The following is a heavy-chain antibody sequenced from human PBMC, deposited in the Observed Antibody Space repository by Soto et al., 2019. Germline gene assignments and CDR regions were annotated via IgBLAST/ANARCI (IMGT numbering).Heavy chain of an antibody. CDR1: GATLNTFINYG. Sequence: QVQLVQSGAEVKKPGSSVRVSCKASGATLNTFINYGITWVRQAPGQGLEWMGGIIPVFGAANHAQKFQGRVTISADESTRTVNMERSSLTSEDTAVYYCARGAATKIIVPVYEALENWGQGTMVTVSS. D-gene: IGHD5-12*01. CDR2: IIPVFGAA. CDR3: ARGAATKIIVPVYEALEN. J-gene: IGHJ3*02. V-gene: IGHV1-69*12.